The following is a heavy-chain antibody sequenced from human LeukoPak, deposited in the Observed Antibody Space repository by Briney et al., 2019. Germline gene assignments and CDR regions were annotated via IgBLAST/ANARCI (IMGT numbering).Heavy chain of an antibody. CDR3: ARGRQEDYFDY. J-gene: IGHJ4*02. CDR1: GYTFTTYY. V-gene: IGHV1-46*04. CDR2: INPSGGST. Sequence: ASVNVSCKTSGYTFTTYYIHWVRQAPGQGLEWMGIINPSGGSTNYAQKLQGRVTMTRDTSTRTVYMELSSLRSEDTAVYYCARGRQEDYFDYWGQGTLVTVPS.